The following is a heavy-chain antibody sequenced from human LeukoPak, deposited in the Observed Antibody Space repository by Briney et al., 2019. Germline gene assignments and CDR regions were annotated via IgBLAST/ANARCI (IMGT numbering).Heavy chain of an antibody. J-gene: IGHJ4*02. CDR1: GGSFSGYF. D-gene: IGHD2-8*01. Sequence: PSETLSLTCAVYGGSFSGYFWTWIRQSPGKGLEWIGEINHSGNTYYNPSLKSRVAISVDTSKNQFSLILRSVTAADTAVYYCARGQFQWDYWGQGTLVTVSS. CDR3: ARGQFQWDY. V-gene: IGHV4-34*01. CDR2: INHSGNT.